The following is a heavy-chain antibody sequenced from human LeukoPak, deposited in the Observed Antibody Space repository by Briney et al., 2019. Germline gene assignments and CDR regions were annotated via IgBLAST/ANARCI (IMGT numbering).Heavy chain of an antibody. V-gene: IGHV3-7*05. CDR3: GTQFWWAAVAGKVLDY. J-gene: IGHJ4*02. CDR2: IKEDGSEK. D-gene: IGHD6-19*01. Sequence: PGGSLRLSCAASGFTFSSYWMSWVRRAPGKGLEWVANIKEDGSEKYYVDSVKGRFTISRDNAKNSLYLQMNSLRAEDTAVYYCGTQFWWAAVAGKVLDYWGQGTLVTVSS. CDR1: GFTFSSYW.